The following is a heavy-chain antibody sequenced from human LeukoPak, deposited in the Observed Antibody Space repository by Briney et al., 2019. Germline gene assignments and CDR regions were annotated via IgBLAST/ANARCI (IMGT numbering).Heavy chain of an antibody. CDR3: AAKYYDFWSGYQFDY. J-gene: IGHJ4*02. Sequence: GGSLRLSCAASGFTFSSYAMSWVRQAPGKGLEWVSAISGSGGSTYYADSVKGRFTISRDNAKNSLYLQMNSLRAEDTAVYYCAAKYYDFWSGYQFDYWGQGTLVTVSS. CDR2: ISGSGGST. V-gene: IGHV3-23*01. CDR1: GFTFSSYA. D-gene: IGHD3-3*01.